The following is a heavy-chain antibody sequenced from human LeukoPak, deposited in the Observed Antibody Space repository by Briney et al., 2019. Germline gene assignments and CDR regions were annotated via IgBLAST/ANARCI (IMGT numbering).Heavy chain of an antibody. D-gene: IGHD6-13*01. V-gene: IGHV4-34*01. CDR2: INHSGSA. CDR3: ARGVYIAAAQYGY. Sequence: SETLSLTCAVPGGSFSGYYWTWIRQPPGKGLEWIGEINHSGSANYNPSLKSRVTISLDTSKNQFSLNLSSVTAADTAVYYCARGVYIAAAQYGYWGQGTLVTVSS. J-gene: IGHJ4*02. CDR1: GGSFSGYY.